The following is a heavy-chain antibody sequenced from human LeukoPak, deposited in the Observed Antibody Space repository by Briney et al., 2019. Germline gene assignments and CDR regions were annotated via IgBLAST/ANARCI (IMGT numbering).Heavy chain of an antibody. CDR2: INHSGST. J-gene: IGHJ4*02. CDR3: ARRVGGSSWRDFDY. Sequence: SETLSLTCAVYGGSFSGYYWSWIRQPPGKGLEWIGEINHSGSTNYNPSLKSRVTISEDTSKNQFSLKLSSVTAADTAVYYCARRVGGSSWRDFDYWGQGTLVTVSS. V-gene: IGHV4-34*01. CDR1: GGSFSGYY. D-gene: IGHD6-13*01.